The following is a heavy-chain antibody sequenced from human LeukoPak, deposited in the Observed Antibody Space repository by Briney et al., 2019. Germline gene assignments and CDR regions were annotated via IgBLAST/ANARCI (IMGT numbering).Heavy chain of an antibody. CDR1: GFTFSNYG. J-gene: IGHJ4*02. Sequence: GRSLRLSCVASGFTFSNYGMHWVRQAPGKGLEWVSSISSSSSYIYYADSVKGRFTISRDNAKNSLYLQMNSLRAEDTAVYYCARDSGRALFDYWGQGTLVTVSS. CDR2: ISSSSSYI. V-gene: IGHV3-21*01. D-gene: IGHD1-26*01. CDR3: ARDSGRALFDY.